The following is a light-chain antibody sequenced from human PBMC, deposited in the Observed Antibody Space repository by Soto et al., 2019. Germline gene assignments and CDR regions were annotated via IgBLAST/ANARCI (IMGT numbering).Light chain of an antibody. CDR3: QHYNSYSEA. CDR2: KAS. CDR1: QTISSW. Sequence: DIQMTQSPSTLSGSVGGTVTIACRASQTISSWLAWYQQKPGKAPKLLIYKASTLKSGVPSRFSGSGSGTEFTLTISSLQPDDVATYYCQHYNSYSEALGQGTKVDIK. V-gene: IGKV1-5*03. J-gene: IGKJ1*01.